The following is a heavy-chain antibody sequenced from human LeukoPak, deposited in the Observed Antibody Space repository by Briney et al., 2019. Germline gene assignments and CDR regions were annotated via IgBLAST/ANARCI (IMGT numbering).Heavy chain of an antibody. CDR1: GGSISSSSYY. CDR3: ARGDLGYCSGGSCYWHN. D-gene: IGHD2-15*01. CDR2: IYYSGYT. J-gene: IGHJ4*02. V-gene: IGHV4-39*07. Sequence: SETLSLTCTVSGGSISSSSYYWGWIRQSPGKGLEWIGSIYYSGYTYYNPSLKSRVTISVDTSKNEFSLKVSSVTDADTAVYYCARGDLGYCSGGSCYWHNWGQGTLVSVSS.